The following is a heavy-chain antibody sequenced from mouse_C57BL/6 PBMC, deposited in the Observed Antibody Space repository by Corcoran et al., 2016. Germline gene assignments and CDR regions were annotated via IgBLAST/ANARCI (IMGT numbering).Heavy chain of an antibody. CDR3: ANYYGSSDG. CDR1: GYTFTDYY. Sequence: VQLKQSGAELVRPGASVKLSYKASGYTFTDYYIKWVKQRPGQGREWIAMIYPGSGNTYYNEKFKGKDTLTAEKSSSTAYMQLSSLTSEDSAVYFCANYYGSSDGWGQGTTLTVSS. CDR2: IYPGSGNT. D-gene: IGHD1-1*01. V-gene: IGHV1-76*01. J-gene: IGHJ2*01.